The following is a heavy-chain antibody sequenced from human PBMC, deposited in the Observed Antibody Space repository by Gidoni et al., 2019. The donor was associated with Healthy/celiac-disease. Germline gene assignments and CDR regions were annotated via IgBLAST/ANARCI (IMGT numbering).Heavy chain of an antibody. V-gene: IGHV4-38-2*01. J-gene: IGHJ4*02. Sequence: QVQLQESGPGLVKPSETLSLTCAVSGYSISSCYYWGWIRQPPGKGLEWIGSIYHSGSTYYNPSLKSRVTISVDTSKNQFSLKLSSVTAADTAVYYCARAFAPSYDSSGYYRRSFDYWGQGTLVTVSS. CDR2: IYHSGST. CDR3: ARAFAPSYDSSGYYRRSFDY. D-gene: IGHD3-22*01. CDR1: GYSISSCYY.